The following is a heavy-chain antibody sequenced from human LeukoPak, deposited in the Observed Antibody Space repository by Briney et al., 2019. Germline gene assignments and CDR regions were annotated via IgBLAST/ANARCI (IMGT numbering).Heavy chain of an antibody. CDR3: ARGGYDSTGYLYYFDY. CDR2: ISYSGST. CDR1: GGSISSYY. Sequence: SETLSLTCTVSGGSISSYYWSWLRQPPGKELEWIGYISYSGSTNHNPSLKSRVTISVDTSKNQFSLKLSSVTAADTAVYYCARGGYDSTGYLYYFDYWGQGTLVTVSS. D-gene: IGHD3-22*01. V-gene: IGHV4-59*01. J-gene: IGHJ4*02.